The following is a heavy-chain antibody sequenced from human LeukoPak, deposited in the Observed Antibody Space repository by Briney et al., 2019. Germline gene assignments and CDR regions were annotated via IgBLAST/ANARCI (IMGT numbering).Heavy chain of an antibody. Sequence: SQTLSLTCTVSGGSMTRGSYYWSWIRQPPGKGLEWVGHIYKSGTTYYNPSLKNRVIVSIDTSKNQFSLKLSSVTAADTAVYYCVREIQELTGSPGDYWGQGTLVTVSS. CDR3: VREIQELTGSPGDY. J-gene: IGHJ4*02. CDR1: GGSMTRGSYY. V-gene: IGHV4-30-4*01. D-gene: IGHD3-9*01. CDR2: IYKSGTT.